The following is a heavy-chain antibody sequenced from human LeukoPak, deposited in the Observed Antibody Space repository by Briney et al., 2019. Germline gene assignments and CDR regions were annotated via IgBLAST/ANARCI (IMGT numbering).Heavy chain of an antibody. Sequence: ASVKVSCKASGYTFTGYYMHWVRQAPGQGLEWMGWINPNSGGTNYAQKFQGRVTMTRDTSISTAYMELSRLRSDDTAVYYCARGGVVVTANYFFDYWGQGTLVTVSS. CDR3: ARGGVVVTANYFFDY. V-gene: IGHV1-2*02. D-gene: IGHD2-21*02. CDR1: GYTFTGYY. CDR2: INPNSGGT. J-gene: IGHJ4*02.